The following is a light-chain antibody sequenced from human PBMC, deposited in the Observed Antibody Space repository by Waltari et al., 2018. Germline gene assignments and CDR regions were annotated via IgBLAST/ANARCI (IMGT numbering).Light chain of an antibody. CDR3: QQRSNWPPWT. J-gene: IGKJ1*01. CDR1: QDISTY. Sequence: DIQLTQSPSFLSASVGDRVAITCRASQDISTYLAWYQQKPGKAPRLLIYPASTLQNGVPLRFSGSGSGTEFTLTITNLQPEDFAVYYCQQRSNWPPWTFGQGTKVEIK. CDR2: PAS. V-gene: IGKV1-9*01.